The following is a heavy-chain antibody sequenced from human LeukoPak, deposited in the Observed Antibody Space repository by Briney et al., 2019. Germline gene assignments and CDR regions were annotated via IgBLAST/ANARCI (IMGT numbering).Heavy chain of an antibody. Sequence: SETLSLTCTVSGGSISTYYGNWIRQPPGKGLEWIGYIYYSGSTNYNPSLKSRVSISVDTSKNQFSLKLNSVTAADTAVYYCARGSAWYFVFWGQGTRVTLSS. V-gene: IGHV4-59*01. J-gene: IGHJ4*02. D-gene: IGHD6-19*01. CDR3: ARGSAWYFVF. CDR2: IYYSGST. CDR1: GGSISTYY.